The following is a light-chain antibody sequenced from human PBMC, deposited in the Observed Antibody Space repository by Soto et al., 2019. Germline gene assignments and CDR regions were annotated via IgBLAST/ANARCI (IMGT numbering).Light chain of an antibody. CDR2: EVN. Sequence: QSALTQPPSASGSPGQSVTISCTGTSSDVGGYNYVSWYQHHPGKAPKLMIFEVNKRPSGVPDRFSGSKFGNTASLTVSRLQAEDEADYYCNSYAGWIYVFGTGTKLTVL. V-gene: IGLV2-8*01. J-gene: IGLJ1*01. CDR1: SSDVGGYNY. CDR3: NSYAGWIYV.